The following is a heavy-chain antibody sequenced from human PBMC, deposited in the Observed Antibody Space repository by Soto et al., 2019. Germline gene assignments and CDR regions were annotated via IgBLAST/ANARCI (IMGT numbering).Heavy chain of an antibody. D-gene: IGHD3-9*01. Sequence: ASVKVSCKASGYTFTSYGISWVRQAPGQGLEWMGWISAYNGNTNYAQKLQGRVTMTTDTSTSTAYMELRSLRSDDTAVYYCARPVRYDILTGYYDAFDIWGQGTMVTVSS. V-gene: IGHV1-18*01. CDR1: GYTFTSYG. CDR2: ISAYNGNT. CDR3: ARPVRYDILTGYYDAFDI. J-gene: IGHJ3*02.